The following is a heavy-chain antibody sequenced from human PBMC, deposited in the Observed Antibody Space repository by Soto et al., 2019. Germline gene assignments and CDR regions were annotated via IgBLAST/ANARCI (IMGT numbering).Heavy chain of an antibody. J-gene: IGHJ4*02. CDR2: ISYDGSNK. D-gene: IGHD5-18*01. V-gene: IGHV3-30*18. CDR3: AKDRGYSYGYFDY. Sequence: PGGSLTLSCAASGFTFSSYGMHWVRQAPGKGLEWVAVISYDGSNKYYADSVKGRFTISRDNSKNTLYLQMNSLRAEDTAVYYCAKDRGYSYGYFDYWGQGTLVTVSS. CDR1: GFTFSSYG.